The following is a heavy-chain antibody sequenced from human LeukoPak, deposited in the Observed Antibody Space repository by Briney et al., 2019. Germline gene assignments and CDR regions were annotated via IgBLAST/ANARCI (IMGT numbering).Heavy chain of an antibody. CDR3: ARVGATTYYYYYMDV. J-gene: IGHJ6*03. Sequence: PSETLSLTCTVSGGSISSYYWSWVRQPPGKGLEWIGFVYYTGSTNYSPSLKSRVTISVDTSKNQFSLKLSSVTAADTAVYYCARVGATTYYYYYMDVWGKGTTVTVSS. V-gene: IGHV4-59*08. CDR1: GGSISSYY. CDR2: VYYTGST. D-gene: IGHD1-26*01.